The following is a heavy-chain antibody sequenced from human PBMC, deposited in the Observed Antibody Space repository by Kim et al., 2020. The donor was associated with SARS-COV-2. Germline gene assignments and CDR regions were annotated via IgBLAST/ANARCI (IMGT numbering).Heavy chain of an antibody. J-gene: IGHJ4*02. Sequence: KNHAQKFQGSVTMTRDKSISTAYMELSRLRSDDTAVYYCARLRTSSPFDYWGQGTLVTVSS. CDR3: ARLRTSSPFDY. V-gene: IGHV1-2*02. CDR2: K. D-gene: IGHD4-17*01.